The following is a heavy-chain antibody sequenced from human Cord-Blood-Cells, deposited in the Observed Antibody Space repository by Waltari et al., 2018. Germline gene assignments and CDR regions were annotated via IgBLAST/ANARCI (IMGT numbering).Heavy chain of an antibody. D-gene: IGHD7-27*01. J-gene: IGHJ3*02. CDR2: IYNSGNT. CDR3: ARESGDAWADAFDI. Sequence: EWSGYIYNSGNTNYNPSLKSRVTISVDTSKNQFSLQLSSVTAADTAVYYCARESGDAWADAFDIWGQGTMVTVSS. V-gene: IGHV4-59*01.